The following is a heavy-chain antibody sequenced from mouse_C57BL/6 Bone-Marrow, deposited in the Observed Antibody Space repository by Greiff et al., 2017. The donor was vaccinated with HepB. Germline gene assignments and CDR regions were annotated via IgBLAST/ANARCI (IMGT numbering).Heavy chain of an antibody. V-gene: IGHV1-78*01. J-gene: IGHJ1*03. Sequence: QVQLQQSDAELVKPGASVKISCKVSGYTFTDHTIHWMKQRPEQGLEWIGYIYPRDGSSRYTEKFKGKATLTEDKSSSTAYMQLNSLTSEDSAVFFCARRTTVGYFDVWGTGTTVTVSS. CDR2: IYPRDGSS. CDR1: GYTFTDHT. CDR3: ARRTTVGYFDV. D-gene: IGHD1-1*01.